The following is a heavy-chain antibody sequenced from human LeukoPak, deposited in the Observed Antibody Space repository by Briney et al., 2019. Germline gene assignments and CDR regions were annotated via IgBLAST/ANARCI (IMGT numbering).Heavy chain of an antibody. CDR3: ARGGDYGDSEVGMDV. J-gene: IGHJ6*02. V-gene: IGHV3-11*01. D-gene: IGHD4-17*01. Sequence: GGSLRLSCAASGFTFSDYYMSWIRQAPGKGLEWVSYISSGSNSKYYADSVKGRFTISRDNAKNSLYLQMNGLRAEDTAVYYCARGGDYGDSEVGMDVWGQGTTVTVSS. CDR2: ISSGSNSK. CDR1: GFTFSDYY.